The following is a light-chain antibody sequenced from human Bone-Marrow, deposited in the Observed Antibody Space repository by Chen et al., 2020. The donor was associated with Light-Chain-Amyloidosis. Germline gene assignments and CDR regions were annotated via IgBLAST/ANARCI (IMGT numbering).Light chain of an antibody. J-gene: IGKJ4*01. Sequence: EIVLTQSPGTLSLSPGEGANLSCRASQTISSNYLTWYQQRFGQAPRLLIYGSSSRATGIPDRFTGSGYGTDFTLTINRLEPEDFEMYDCKQYGTSPLTFGGGTKVEIK. V-gene: IGKV3-20*01. CDR3: KQYGTSPLT. CDR2: GSS. CDR1: QTISSNY.